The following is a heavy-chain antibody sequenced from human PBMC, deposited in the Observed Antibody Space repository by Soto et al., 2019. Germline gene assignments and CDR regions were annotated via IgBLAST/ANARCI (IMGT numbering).Heavy chain of an antibody. Sequence: PGGSLRLSCAASGFTFSSYAMHWVRQAPGKGLEWVAVISYDGGNKYYADSVKGRFTISRDNSKNTLYLQMNSLRAEDTAVYYCARSRGIQLWYPYYYGMDVWGQGTTVTVSS. V-gene: IGHV3-30-3*01. CDR3: ARSRGIQLWYPYYYGMDV. CDR1: GFTFSSYA. J-gene: IGHJ6*02. CDR2: ISYDGGNK. D-gene: IGHD5-18*01.